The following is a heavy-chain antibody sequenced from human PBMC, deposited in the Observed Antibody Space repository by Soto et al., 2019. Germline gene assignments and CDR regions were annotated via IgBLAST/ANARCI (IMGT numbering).Heavy chain of an antibody. CDR2: IKSKSDGGTT. CDR1: GFTSSNAW. J-gene: IGHJ5*02. Sequence: EVPFVESGGGLVKPGGPLRLSCAGSGFTSSNAWLNWVRQAPGKGLEWVGRIKSKSDGGTTDYAAPVKGRLTISRDDRKSSLSLQMRSTKTKVRAVEDCAAGLGLCLWAGHILRASWGRGSLVTVSS. CDR3: AAGLGLCLWAGHILRAS. D-gene: IGHD2-2*01. V-gene: IGHV3-15*07.